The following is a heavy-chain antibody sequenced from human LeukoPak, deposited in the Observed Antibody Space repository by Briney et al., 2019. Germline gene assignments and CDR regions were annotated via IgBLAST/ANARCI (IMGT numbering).Heavy chain of an antibody. CDR3: ARAYHFRFLEWLFELPFDY. Sequence: AGGSLRLSCAASGFTFSSYAMHWVRQAPGKGLEWVAVISYDGSNKYYADSVKGRFTISRDNSKNTLYLQMNSLRAEDTAVYYCARAYHFRFLEWLFELPFDYWGQGTLVTVSS. D-gene: IGHD3-3*01. CDR2: ISYDGSNK. CDR1: GFTFSSYA. J-gene: IGHJ4*02. V-gene: IGHV3-30-3*01.